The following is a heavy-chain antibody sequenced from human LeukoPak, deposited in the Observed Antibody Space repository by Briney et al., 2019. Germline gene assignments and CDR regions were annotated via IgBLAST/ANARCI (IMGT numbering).Heavy chain of an antibody. D-gene: IGHD1-26*01. Sequence: ASVKVSCKASGYTFIVYYIHWVRQAPGQGLEWMGWISGYNGDTKYAQKFQGRVTMTIDTSSSTSYMELRSLRSDDTAVYYCARIGRYLPSYFDYWGQGTLLSVSS. CDR1: GYTFIVYY. J-gene: IGHJ4*02. CDR2: ISGYNGDT. CDR3: ARIGRYLPSYFDY. V-gene: IGHV1-18*04.